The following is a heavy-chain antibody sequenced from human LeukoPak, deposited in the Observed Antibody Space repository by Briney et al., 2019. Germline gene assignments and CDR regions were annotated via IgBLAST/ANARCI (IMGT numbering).Heavy chain of an antibody. D-gene: IGHD5-12*01. V-gene: IGHV3-7*01. CDR1: GFTFSSYW. Sequence: GGSLRLSCAASGFTFSSYWMSWVRQAPGKGLEWVANIRQDGSEKYYVDSVKGRFTISRDNAKNSLYLRMNSLRAEDTAVYYCARIVDIVERWIDPWGQGTLVTVSS. CDR3: ARIVDIVERWIDP. CDR2: IRQDGSEK. J-gene: IGHJ5*02.